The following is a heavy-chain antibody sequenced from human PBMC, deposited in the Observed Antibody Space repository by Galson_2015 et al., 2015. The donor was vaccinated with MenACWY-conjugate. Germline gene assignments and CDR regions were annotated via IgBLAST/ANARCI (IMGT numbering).Heavy chain of an antibody. CDR1: GFTFGDYA. D-gene: IGHD4-17*01. J-gene: IGHJ4*02. CDR2: IRSKAYGGTT. Sequence: SLRLSCAASGFTFGDYAMSWFRQAPGKGLEWVGFIRSKAYGGTTEYAASVKGRFTISRDDSKSIAYLQMNSLKTEDTAVYYCTRDILADYGDYPLDHFDYWGQGTLVTVSS. CDR3: TRDILADYGDYPLDHFDY. V-gene: IGHV3-49*03.